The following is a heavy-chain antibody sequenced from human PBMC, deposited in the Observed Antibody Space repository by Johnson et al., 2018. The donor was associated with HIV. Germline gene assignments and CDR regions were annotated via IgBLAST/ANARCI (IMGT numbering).Heavy chain of an antibody. J-gene: IGHJ3*02. CDR3: AKIVATSDDVFEI. D-gene: IGHD5-12*01. CDR1: GFSFTRCD. V-gene: IGHV3-30-3*02. CDR2: ISYDGSNK. Sequence: VQLVESGGGVVQPGGSLRLSCAASGFSFTRCDMHWVREAPGKGLEWVALISYDGSNKYYADSVKGRFTISRDNSKNTLYLQMNSLRAEDTAVFYCAKIVATSDDVFEIWGQGTKVTVSS.